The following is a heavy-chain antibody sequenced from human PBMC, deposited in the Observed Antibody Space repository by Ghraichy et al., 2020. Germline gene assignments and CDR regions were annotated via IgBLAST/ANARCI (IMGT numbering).Heavy chain of an antibody. CDR1: GYTFRIYG. CDR3: ASPTVGRGNDAFDI. J-gene: IGHJ3*02. Sequence: ASVKVSCKASGYTFRIYGVSWVRQAPGQGLEWMGWISPYNGDTNYAQRLQGRVTMTTDTSTSTAYMELRSLRSDDTAVYFCASPTVGRGNDAFDIWGPGTMVTVSS. D-gene: IGHD4-17*01. V-gene: IGHV1-18*01. CDR2: ISPYNGDT.